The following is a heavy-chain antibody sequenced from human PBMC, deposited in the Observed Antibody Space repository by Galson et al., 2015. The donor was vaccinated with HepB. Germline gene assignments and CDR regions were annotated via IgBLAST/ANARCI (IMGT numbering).Heavy chain of an antibody. J-gene: IGHJ4*02. V-gene: IGHV1-18*01. CDR1: GYTFTSYG. D-gene: IGHD3-22*01. CDR2: ISAYNGNT. Sequence: SVKVSCKASGYTFTSYGISWVRQAPGQGLEWMGWISAYNGNTNYAQKLQGRVTMTTDTSTSTAYMELRSLRSDDTAVYYCARDFRTYSSGYPFDYWGQGTLVTVSS. CDR3: ARDFRTYSSGYPFDY.